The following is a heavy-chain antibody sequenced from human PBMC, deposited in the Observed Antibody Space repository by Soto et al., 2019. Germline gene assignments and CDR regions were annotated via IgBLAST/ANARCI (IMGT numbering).Heavy chain of an antibody. Sequence: QVQLVQSGAEVKKPGASVKVSCKASGYTFTSYDINWVRQATGQGHAWMGWMNPNSGNPGYAQKFQGPLTMPRNTSISTAYMELPSLRYEDTARYYWARGPDGYTDYGMDVWGQGTTVTVSS. CDR2: MNPNSGNP. CDR3: ARGPDGYTDYGMDV. CDR1: GYTFTSYD. J-gene: IGHJ6*02. V-gene: IGHV1-8*01. D-gene: IGHD5-18*01.